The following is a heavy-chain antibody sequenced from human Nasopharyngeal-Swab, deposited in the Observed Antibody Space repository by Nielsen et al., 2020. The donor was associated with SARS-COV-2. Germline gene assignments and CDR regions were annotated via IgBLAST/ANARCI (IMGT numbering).Heavy chain of an antibody. CDR1: AYTFTTYA. CDR2: INAGTGNR. J-gene: IGHJ4*02. V-gene: IGHV1-3*01. CDR3: ARSGTVGAPGLDY. Sequence: ASAKVSCKASAYTFTTYAIHWVRQAPGQRLEWMAWINAGTGNREYSQKFQGRVTISTDTSASTAYMELGGLTSEDTAVYYCARSGTVGAPGLDYWGQGTLVTVSS. D-gene: IGHD1-26*01.